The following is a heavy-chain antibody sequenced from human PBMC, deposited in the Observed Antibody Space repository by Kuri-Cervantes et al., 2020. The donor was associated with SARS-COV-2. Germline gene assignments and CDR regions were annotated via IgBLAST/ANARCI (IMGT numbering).Heavy chain of an antibody. CDR3: ARDAWAQKTTVNWFDP. J-gene: IGHJ5*02. Sequence: GESLKISCAASGFTFSSYAMHWVRQAPGKGLEWVAVISYDGSNKYYADSVKGRFTISRDNSKNTLYLQMNSLRAEDTAVYYCARDAWAQKTTVNWFDPWGQGTLVTDSS. D-gene: IGHD4-11*01. CDR2: ISYDGSNK. CDR1: GFTFSSYA. V-gene: IGHV3-30-3*01.